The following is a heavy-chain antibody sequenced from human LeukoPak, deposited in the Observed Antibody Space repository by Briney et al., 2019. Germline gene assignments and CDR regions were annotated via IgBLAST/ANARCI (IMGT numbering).Heavy chain of an antibody. Sequence: GGSLRLSCAASGFTFSNYWMTWVRQAPGKGLKWVANIKEDGSQKYYVGSVKGRFTVSRDNAKNSLYLQMNSLRAEDTAVYFCARDHQNGYYFYWGQGTVVTVSS. J-gene: IGHJ4*02. CDR2: IKEDGSQK. D-gene: IGHD3-22*01. V-gene: IGHV3-7*01. CDR3: ARDHQNGYYFY. CDR1: GFTFSNYW.